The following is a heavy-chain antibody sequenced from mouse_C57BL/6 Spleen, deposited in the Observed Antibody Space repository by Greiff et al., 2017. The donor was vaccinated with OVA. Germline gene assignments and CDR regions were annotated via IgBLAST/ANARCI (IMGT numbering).Heavy chain of an antibody. V-gene: IGHV3-6*01. CDR1: GYSITSGYY. J-gene: IGHJ1*03. CDR2: ISYDGSN. D-gene: IGHD1-1*01. CDR3: ARGGYYGSSPGYWYFDV. Sequence: VQLKESGPGLVKPSQSLSLTCSVTGYSITSGYYWNWIRQFPGNKLEWMGYISYDGSNNYNPSLKNRISITRDTSKNQFFLKLNSVTTEDTATYYCARGGYYGSSPGYWYFDVWGTGTTVTVSS.